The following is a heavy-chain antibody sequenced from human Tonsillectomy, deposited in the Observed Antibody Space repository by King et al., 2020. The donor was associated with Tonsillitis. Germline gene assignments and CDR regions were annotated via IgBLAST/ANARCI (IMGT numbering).Heavy chain of an antibody. Sequence: VQLVESGGGVVQPGGSLRLSCAASGFTFRTYGMHWVRQAPGKGLEWVAVISDDEKKRFYADSVRGRFTVSRDNSKNVLHLQINSLRIEDTALYYCARDRSRSPWIFEFDGFDLWGQGRMVTVSS. V-gene: IGHV3-30*03. CDR3: ARDRSRSPWIFEFDGFDL. D-gene: IGHD2-2*03. CDR1: GFTFRTYG. CDR2: ISDDEKKR. J-gene: IGHJ3*01.